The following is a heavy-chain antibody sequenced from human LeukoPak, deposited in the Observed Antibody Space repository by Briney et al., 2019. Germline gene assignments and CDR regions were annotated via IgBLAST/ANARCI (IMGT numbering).Heavy chain of an antibody. Sequence: GGSLRLSCAASGFTFSDYYMSWIRQAPGKGLEWVSYISSSGSTIYYADSVKGRFTISRDNAKNSLYLQTNSLRAEDTAVYYCARSGYSYGYIWFDPWGQGTLVTVSS. CDR2: ISSSGSTI. D-gene: IGHD5-18*01. V-gene: IGHV3-11*01. CDR3: ARSGYSYGYIWFDP. CDR1: GFTFSDYY. J-gene: IGHJ5*02.